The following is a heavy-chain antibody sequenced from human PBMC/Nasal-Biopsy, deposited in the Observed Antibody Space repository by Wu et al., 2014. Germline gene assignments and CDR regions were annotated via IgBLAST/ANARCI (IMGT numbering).Heavy chain of an antibody. CDR1: GFSFRSYG. V-gene: IGHV3-30*03. CDR2: ISFDGSKK. CDR3: ATAPVAGSV. D-gene: IGHD6-19*01. Sequence: AASGFSFRSYGMHWVRQAPGKGLEWVALISFDGSKKYSADSVKGRFTISRDNSKNTLYLQMNSLRSEDTAVYYCATAPVAGSVWGQGTLVTVSS. J-gene: IGHJ4*02.